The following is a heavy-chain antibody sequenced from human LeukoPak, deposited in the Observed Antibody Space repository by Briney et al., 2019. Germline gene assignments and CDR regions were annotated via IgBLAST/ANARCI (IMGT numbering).Heavy chain of an antibody. CDR1: GFTFGSYA. Sequence: PGGSLRLSCAASGFTFGSYAMNWVRQAPGKGLEWVSAIGGSGGSTYYADSVKGRFTISRDDSKNTLFLQMNSLRAEDTAVYYCAKFGKSSSWYYFDYWGQGTLVTVSS. J-gene: IGHJ4*02. V-gene: IGHV3-23*01. CDR2: IGGSGGST. CDR3: AKFGKSSSWYYFDY. D-gene: IGHD6-13*01.